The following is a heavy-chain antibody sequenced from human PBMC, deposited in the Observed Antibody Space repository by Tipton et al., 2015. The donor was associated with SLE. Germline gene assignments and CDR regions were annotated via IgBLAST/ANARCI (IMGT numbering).Heavy chain of an antibody. CDR3: ARVPVARHYFDY. J-gene: IGHJ4*02. CDR1: GGSISSYY. V-gene: IGHV4-59*01. D-gene: IGHD2-15*01. Sequence: PGLVKPSETLSLTCTVSGGSISSYYWSWIRQPPGKGLEWIGYIYYSGSTNYNPSLKSRVTISVDTSKNQFSLKLSSVTAADTAVYYCARVPVARHYFDYWGQGTLVTVSS. CDR2: IYYSGST.